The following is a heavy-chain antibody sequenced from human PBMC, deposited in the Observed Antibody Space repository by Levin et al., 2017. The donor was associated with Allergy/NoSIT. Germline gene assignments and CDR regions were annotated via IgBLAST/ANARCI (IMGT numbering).Heavy chain of an antibody. J-gene: IGHJ4*02. CDR2: ISSTSSYI. D-gene: IGHD6-19*01. Sequence: KSGGSLRLSCAASGFTFSSYSMNWVRQAPGKGLEWVSSISSTSSYIYYADSVKGRFTISRDNAKNSLYLQMNSLRADDTAVYYCARVIAVAGTWGIVAYFDYWGQGTLVTVSS. V-gene: IGHV3-21*01. CDR1: GFTFSSYS. CDR3: ARVIAVAGTWGIVAYFDY.